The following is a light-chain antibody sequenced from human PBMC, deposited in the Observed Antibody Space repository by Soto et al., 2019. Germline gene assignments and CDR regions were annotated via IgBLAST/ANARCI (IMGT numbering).Light chain of an antibody. V-gene: IGLV1-40*01. CDR2: GNS. CDR3: QSYDRRLSGDV. CDR1: SSNIGAGYD. J-gene: IGLJ1*01. Sequence: QLVPTQPPSVSGAPGQRVTISCTGSSSNIGAGYDVHWYQQLPGTAPKLLIYGNSNRPSGVPDRFSGSKSGTSASLAITGLQAEDEADSYCQSYDRRLSGDVFGTGTRLTVL.